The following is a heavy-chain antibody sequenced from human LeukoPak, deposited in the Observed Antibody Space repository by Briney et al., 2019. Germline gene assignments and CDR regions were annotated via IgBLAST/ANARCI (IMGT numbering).Heavy chain of an antibody. J-gene: IGHJ4*02. CDR2: ISGSGGST. CDR1: GFTFSSYA. Sequence: GGSLRLSCAASGFTFSSYAMSWVRQAPGKGLEWVSAISGSGGSTYYADSVKGRFTISRDNSKNTLYLQMNSLRAEDTVVYYCAKDPNYGGNSPHSFDYWGQGTLVTVSS. D-gene: IGHD4-23*01. V-gene: IGHV3-23*01. CDR3: AKDPNYGGNSPHSFDY.